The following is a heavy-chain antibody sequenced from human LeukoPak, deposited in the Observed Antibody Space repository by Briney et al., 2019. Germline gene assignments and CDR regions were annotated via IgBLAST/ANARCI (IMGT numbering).Heavy chain of an antibody. CDR2: INPSGGST. V-gene: IGHV1-46*01. J-gene: IGHJ3*02. Sequence: ASVKVSCKASGYTFTSYYMHWVRQAPGQGLEWMGIINPSGGSTSYAQKFQVRVTMTRDMSTSTVYMELSSLRSEDTAVYYCAGTMIVPDPTILDAFDIWGQGTMVTVSS. D-gene: IGHD3-22*01. CDR3: AGTMIVPDPTILDAFDI. CDR1: GYTFTSYY.